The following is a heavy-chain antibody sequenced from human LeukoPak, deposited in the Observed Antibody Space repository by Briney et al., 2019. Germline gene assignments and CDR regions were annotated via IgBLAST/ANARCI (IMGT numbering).Heavy chain of an antibody. J-gene: IGHJ4*02. CDR1: GFTFSSYN. CDR2: ISSGLSTI. Sequence: GGSLRPSCAASGFTFSSYNMNWVRQAPGKGLEWVSYISSGLSTIYYADSVKGRFTISRDNAKNSLYLQMNSLRDEDTAVYYCARDVGGYGTKGSYFDYWGQGTLVTVSS. D-gene: IGHD5-12*01. V-gene: IGHV3-48*02. CDR3: ARDVGGYGTKGSYFDY.